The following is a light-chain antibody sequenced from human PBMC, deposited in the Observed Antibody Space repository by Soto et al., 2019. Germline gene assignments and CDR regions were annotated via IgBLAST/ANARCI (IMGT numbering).Light chain of an antibody. CDR1: QSVSAW. V-gene: IGKV1-5*01. Sequence: DIPMTQSPSTLSASVGDRITITCRASQSVSAWVAWYQQKPGKAPKVVIYDASSLESGVPSRFAGSRSGTEFTLTINSLQPDDSATYYCQQYKAYPYTFAQGTKLQIK. J-gene: IGKJ2*01. CDR3: QQYKAYPYT. CDR2: DAS.